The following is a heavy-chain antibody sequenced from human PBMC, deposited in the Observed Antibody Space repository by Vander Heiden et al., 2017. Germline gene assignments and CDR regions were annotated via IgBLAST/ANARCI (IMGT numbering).Heavy chain of an antibody. Sequence: QVQLVESGGGVVQPGRSLRLSCAASGFTFSSYGMHWVRQAPGKGLEWVAVLWYDGSNKYYADSVKGRFTISRDNSKNTLYLQMNSLRAEDTAVYYCASIVVVTATDGGDAFDIWGQGTMVTVSS. J-gene: IGHJ3*02. D-gene: IGHD2-21*02. CDR3: ASIVVVTATDGGDAFDI. CDR2: LWYDGSNK. V-gene: IGHV3-33*01. CDR1: GFTFSSYG.